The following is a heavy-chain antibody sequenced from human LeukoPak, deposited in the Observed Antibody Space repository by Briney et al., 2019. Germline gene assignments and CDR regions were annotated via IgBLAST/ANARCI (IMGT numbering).Heavy chain of an antibody. CDR1: GGTFSSYA. Sequence: SVKVSCKASGGTFSSYAISWVRQAPGQGLEWMGGIIPIFGTANYAQKFQGRVTITTDESTSTAYMELSSLRSEDTAVYYCARDVTYHYENSGYYGGDYWGQGTPVTVSS. CDR3: ARDVTYHYENSGYYGGDY. V-gene: IGHV1-69*05. D-gene: IGHD3-22*01. J-gene: IGHJ4*02. CDR2: IIPIFGTA.